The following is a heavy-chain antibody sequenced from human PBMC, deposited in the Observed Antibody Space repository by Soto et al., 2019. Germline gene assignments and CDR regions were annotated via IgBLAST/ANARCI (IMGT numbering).Heavy chain of an antibody. J-gene: IGHJ5*02. CDR3: ARLGYSYGSLSHSFNWFDP. Sequence: GESLKISFKGSGYSFTSYWIGWVRQMPGKGLEWMGIIYPGDSDTRYSPSFQGQVPISADKSISTAYLQWSSLKASDTAMYYYARLGYSYGSLSHSFNWFDPWGQGTLVTVS. V-gene: IGHV5-51*01. CDR2: IYPGDSDT. D-gene: IGHD5-18*01. CDR1: GYSFTSYW.